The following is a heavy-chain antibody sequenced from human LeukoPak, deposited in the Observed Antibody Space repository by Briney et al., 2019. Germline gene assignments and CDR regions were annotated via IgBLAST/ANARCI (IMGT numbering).Heavy chain of an antibody. D-gene: IGHD6-13*01. CDR2: ISSTTDYT. CDR1: GFTFSDYY. CDR3: AREDGYSSSWYSDY. Sequence: GGSLRLSCAASGFTFSDYYMSWIRQAPGKGLEWVAYISSTTDYTNYADSVKGRFTISRDNAKNSLYLQMNSLRAEDTAVYYCAREDGYSSSWYSDYWGQGTLVTVSS. V-gene: IGHV3-11*05. J-gene: IGHJ4*02.